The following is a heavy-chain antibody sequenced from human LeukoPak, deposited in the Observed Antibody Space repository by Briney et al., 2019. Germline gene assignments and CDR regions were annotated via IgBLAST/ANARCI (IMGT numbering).Heavy chain of an antibody. CDR2: ITRDGGAS. Sequence: GGSLRLSCSASGFIFSDYAMHWVRQTPGKRLQHISAITRDGGASYYADSMRGRFVVSRDNSKNTLYLQMSRLGPDDTALYYCVKEGGHHTQIDYWGQGTLVTVSP. J-gene: IGHJ4*02. CDR3: VKEGGHHTQIDY. CDR1: GFIFSDYA. D-gene: IGHD1-14*01. V-gene: IGHV3-64D*06.